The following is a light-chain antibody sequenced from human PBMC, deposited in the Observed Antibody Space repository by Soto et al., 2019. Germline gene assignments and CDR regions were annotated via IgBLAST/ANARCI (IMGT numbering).Light chain of an antibody. CDR2: GAS. Sequence: EIVMTQSPATLSLSPGERATLSCRASQSVSSNVAWYQQIPGQTPRLLIYGASTRATGIPVRFSGSGSGTEFTLTISSLQPEDFATYFCLQVYSFPRTFGLGTKVDIK. CDR3: LQVYSFPRT. CDR1: QSVSSN. V-gene: IGKV3-15*01. J-gene: IGKJ1*01.